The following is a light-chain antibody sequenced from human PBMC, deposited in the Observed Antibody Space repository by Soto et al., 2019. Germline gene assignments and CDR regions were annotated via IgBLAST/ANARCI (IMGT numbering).Light chain of an antibody. CDR2: GPT. J-gene: IGLJ3*02. Sequence: QAVVTQPPSVSGAPGQRVTISSTGSSPNIVAAFHVHRYRHPPGTDPQLLISGPTNRPSRVTDRFSGSKSGSSASLKISGFQAEDEADYYCQSYDTSLRAWVFGGGTKLTVL. V-gene: IGLV1-40*01. CDR3: QSYDTSLRAWV. CDR1: SPNIVAAFH.